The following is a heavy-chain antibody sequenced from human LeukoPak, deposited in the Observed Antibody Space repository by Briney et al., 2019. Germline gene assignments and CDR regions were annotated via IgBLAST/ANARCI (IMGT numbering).Heavy chain of an antibody. CDR1: GFTFSSYG. CDR3: AKDPRFGEFNYFDF. CDR2: MRYDGSNK. Sequence: PGGSLRLSCAASGFTFSSYGMHWVRQTPGKGLEWVAFMRYDGSNKYYADSVKGRFTISRDNSKNTLYLQMNSLRAEDTAVYYCAKDPRFGEFNYFDFWGQGTLVTASS. J-gene: IGHJ4*02. D-gene: IGHD3-10*01. V-gene: IGHV3-30*02.